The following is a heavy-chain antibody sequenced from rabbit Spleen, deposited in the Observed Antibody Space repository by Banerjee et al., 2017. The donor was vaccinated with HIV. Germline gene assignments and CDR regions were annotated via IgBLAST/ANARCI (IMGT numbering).Heavy chain of an antibody. CDR3: ARDLLVVIGWNFYV. J-gene: IGHJ4*01. V-gene: IGHV1S40*01. CDR2: IDAGSSGFT. CDR1: GFSFSSSDY. Sequence: QSLEESGGDLVKPGASLTLTCTASGFSFSSSDYMCWVRQAPGKGLEWIACIDAGSSGFTYFATWAKGRFAISKTSSTTVTLRMTSLTAADRATYFSARDLLVVIGWNFYVWGPGTLVTVS. D-gene: IGHD1-1*01.